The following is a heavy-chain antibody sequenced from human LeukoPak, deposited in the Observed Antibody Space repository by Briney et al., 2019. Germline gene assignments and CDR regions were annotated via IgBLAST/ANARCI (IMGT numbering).Heavy chain of an antibody. J-gene: IGHJ4*02. CDR3: ARHGEQETAVPHCFDC. V-gene: IGHV4-39*01. CDR1: GGSISTGRKY. D-gene: IGHD5-24*01. CDR2: IYYVRRT. Sequence: PSETLSLTSSVPGGSISTGRKYSGWTRHPPGEWLQWIATIYYVRRTYYNPSLPSRVNISVDTSKNQFSLHLSSVAAAETAVYFCARHGEQETAVPHCFDCWGQGTLVSVSS.